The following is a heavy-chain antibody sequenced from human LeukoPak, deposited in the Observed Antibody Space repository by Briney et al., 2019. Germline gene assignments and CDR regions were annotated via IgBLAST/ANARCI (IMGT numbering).Heavy chain of an antibody. Sequence: ASVKVSCKASGYPFNSYGITWVRQAAGQGLEWMGWISAFNGNTNYAPIFQGRVTLTTDTSTNTAYMELRSLRSDDTAVYYCARDSAPGLGFGNFLYLGGNWFDPWGQGTLVTVSS. D-gene: IGHD3-10*01. J-gene: IGHJ5*02. V-gene: IGHV1-18*01. CDR1: GYPFNSYG. CDR2: ISAFNGNT. CDR3: ARDSAPGLGFGNFLYLGGNWFDP.